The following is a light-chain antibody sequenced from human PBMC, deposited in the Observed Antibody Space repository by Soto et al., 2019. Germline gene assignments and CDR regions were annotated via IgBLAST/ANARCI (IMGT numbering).Light chain of an antibody. CDR1: QGIRNA. CDR3: LQDYISPFT. Sequence: AIQMTQSPSSLSASVGDRVTITCRASQGIRNALVWYQQKPGKALKLLIYAASSLQSGVPSRFSGSGSGTDFTLTISSLQPEDFATYYCLQDYISPFTFGPGTKVDI. V-gene: IGKV1-6*01. J-gene: IGKJ3*01. CDR2: AAS.